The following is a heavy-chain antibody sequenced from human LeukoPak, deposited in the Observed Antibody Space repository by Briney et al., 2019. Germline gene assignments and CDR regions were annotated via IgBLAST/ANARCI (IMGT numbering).Heavy chain of an antibody. J-gene: IGHJ3*02. V-gene: IGHV4-38-2*02. CDR2: IYHSGST. Sequence: SETLSLTCAVSGYSISSGYYWGWIRQPPGKGLEWIGSIYHSGSTYYNPSLKSRVTISVDTSKNQFSLKLSSVTAADTAVYYCARDGGIVGATGDAFDIWDQGTMVTVSS. CDR1: GYSISSGYY. D-gene: IGHD1-26*01. CDR3: ARDGGIVGATGDAFDI.